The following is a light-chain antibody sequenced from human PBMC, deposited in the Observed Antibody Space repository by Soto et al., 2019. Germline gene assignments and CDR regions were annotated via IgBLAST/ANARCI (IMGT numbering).Light chain of an antibody. J-gene: IGLJ3*02. CDR3: QSYDSSLRGSV. CDR2: GNS. CDR1: SSNIGAGYD. V-gene: IGLV1-40*01. Sequence: QSVLTQPPSVSGAPGQRVTISCTGSSSNIGAGYDVHWYQQLPGTAPKLLIYGNSNRPSGVPDRFSGSKSGTSASLAITGLQAEDEADDYCQSYDSSLRGSVFGGGTKLT.